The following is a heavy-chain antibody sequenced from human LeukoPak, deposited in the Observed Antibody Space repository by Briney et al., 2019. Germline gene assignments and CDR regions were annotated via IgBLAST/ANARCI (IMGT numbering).Heavy chain of an antibody. CDR2: IYYSGST. V-gene: IGHV4-59*01. J-gene: IGHJ3*02. Sequence: SETLSLTCIVSGGSISSYYWSWIRQPPGKGLEWIGYIYYSGSTNYNPSLKSRVTISVDTSKNQFSLKLSSVTAADTAVYYCVRTEGYSYGAKGLSFDIWGQGTMVTVSS. D-gene: IGHD5-18*01. CDR3: VRTEGYSYGAKGLSFDI. CDR1: GGSISSYY.